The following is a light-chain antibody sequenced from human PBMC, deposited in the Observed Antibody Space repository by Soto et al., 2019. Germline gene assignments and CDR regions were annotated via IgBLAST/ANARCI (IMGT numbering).Light chain of an antibody. V-gene: IGLV2-23*01. CDR3: CSFAGLNTLL. Sequence: QSALTQTASVSGSPGQSITISCTGTSSDVGSYNLVSWYQQHPGKAPKLMIYEGSKRPSGVSNRFSGSKSGNTASLTISGIQAEYEADYYCCSFAGLNTLLFGGGTKVTVL. J-gene: IGLJ2*01. CDR2: EGS. CDR1: SSDVGSYNL.